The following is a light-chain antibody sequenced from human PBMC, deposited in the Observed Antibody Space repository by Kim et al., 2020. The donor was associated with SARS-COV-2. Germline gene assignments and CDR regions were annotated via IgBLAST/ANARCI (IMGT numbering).Light chain of an antibody. V-gene: IGLV3-1*01. CDR3: QAGEV. J-gene: IGLJ2*01. Sequence: SYELTQPPSLSVSLGQTATITCSGDALGDRYACWYQQKAGQSPVLVMYQNTKRPSGISERFSASNSGRRATLTISGTQAMDEADYFCQAGEVFGGGTQLT. CDR2: QNT. CDR1: ALGDRY.